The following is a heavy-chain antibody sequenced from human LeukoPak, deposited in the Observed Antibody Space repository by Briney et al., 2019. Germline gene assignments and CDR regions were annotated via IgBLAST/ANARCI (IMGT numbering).Heavy chain of an antibody. V-gene: IGHV3-23*01. J-gene: IGHJ4*02. CDR2: VSRDGLNT. CDR3: ARGIAAAGTALYN. CDR1: GFTFDRYA. D-gene: IGHD6-13*01. Sequence: GGSLRLSCSASGFTFDRYAMSWVRQAPGKGLEWVSAVSRDGLNTYYADSVKGRFTISRDNSKNTLYLQINSLRAEDTAVYYCARGIAAAGTALYNWGQGTLLTVSS.